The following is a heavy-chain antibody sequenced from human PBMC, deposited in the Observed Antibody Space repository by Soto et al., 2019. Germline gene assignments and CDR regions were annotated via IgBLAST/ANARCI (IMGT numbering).Heavy chain of an antibody. Sequence: GGSLRLSCAASGFTFSSYSMNWVRQAPGKGLEWVSYISSSSSSTYYADSVQGRFTISRDNSKNTLSLQMNSLRAEDTATYYCAKARCSGNSCYVPDYWGHGSLVTVSS. J-gene: IGHJ4*01. CDR1: GFTFSSYS. CDR2: ISSSSSST. CDR3: AKARCSGNSCYVPDY. V-gene: IGHV3-48*01. D-gene: IGHD2-15*01.